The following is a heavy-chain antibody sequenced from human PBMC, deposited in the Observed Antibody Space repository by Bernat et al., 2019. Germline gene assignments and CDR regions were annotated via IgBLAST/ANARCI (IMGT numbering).Heavy chain of an antibody. V-gene: IGHV4-39*01. Sequence: QLQLQESGPGLVKPSETLSLTCTVSGGSISSSSYYWGWIRQPPGKWLEWIGSIYYSGSTYYNPSLKSRVTISVDTSKNQFSLKLSSVTAADTAVYYCARHGQWLVPGQYYFDYWGQGTLVTVSS. CDR1: GGSISSSSYY. CDR3: ARHGQWLVPGQYYFDY. CDR2: IYYSGST. D-gene: IGHD6-19*01. J-gene: IGHJ4*02.